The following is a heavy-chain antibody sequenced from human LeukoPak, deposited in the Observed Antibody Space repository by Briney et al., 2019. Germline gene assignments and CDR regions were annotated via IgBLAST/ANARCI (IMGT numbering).Heavy chain of an antibody. V-gene: IGHV1-69*13. CDR3: ARGTRELGIYYFDY. CDR1: GGTFSSYA. J-gene: IGHJ4*02. Sequence: GASVKVSRKASGGTFSSYAISWVRQAPGQGLEWMGGIIPIFGTANYAQKFQGRVTITADESTSTAYMELSSLRSEDTAVYYCARGTRELGIYYFDYWGQGTLVTVSS. CDR2: IIPIFGTA. D-gene: IGHD7-27*01.